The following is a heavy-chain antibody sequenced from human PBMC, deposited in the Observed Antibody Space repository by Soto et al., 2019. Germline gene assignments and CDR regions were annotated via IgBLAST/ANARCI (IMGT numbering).Heavy chain of an antibody. J-gene: IGHJ4*02. V-gene: IGHV4-61*01. CDR3: ARTLGYSSGWFDY. Sequence: QVQLQESGPGLVKPSETLSLTCTVSGGSVSSGSYYWGWIRQPPGKGLEWIGYFYYSGSTNYNPSLQSRVTISVDTSKNQFSLKLSSVTAADTAVYYCARTLGYSSGWFDYWGQGTLVTVSS. CDR2: FYYSGST. D-gene: IGHD6-19*01. CDR1: GGSVSSGSYY.